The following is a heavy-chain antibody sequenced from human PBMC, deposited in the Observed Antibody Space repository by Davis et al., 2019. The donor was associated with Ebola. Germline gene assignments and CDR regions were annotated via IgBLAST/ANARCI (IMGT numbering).Heavy chain of an antibody. CDR2: ISSSSSYI. CDR1: GFTFGSYS. Sequence: PGGSLRLSCAASGFTFGSYSMNWVRQAPGKGLEWVSYISSSSSYIYYADSVRGRFTISRDNAKNSLYLQMNSLRAEDTAVYYCARDVSTETALHYDCYMDVWGRGTTVTVSS. J-gene: IGHJ6*03. CDR3: ARDVSTETALHYDCYMDV. D-gene: IGHD4-11*01. V-gene: IGHV3-21*06.